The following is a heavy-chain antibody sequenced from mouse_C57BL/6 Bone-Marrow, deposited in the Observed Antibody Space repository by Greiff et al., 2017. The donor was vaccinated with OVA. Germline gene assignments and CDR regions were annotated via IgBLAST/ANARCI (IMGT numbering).Heavy chain of an antibody. D-gene: IGHD1-1*01. Sequence: VQLKQSGAELVRPGASVKLSCTASGFNIKDDYMHWVKQRPEQGLEWIGWIDPENGDTEYASKFQGKATITADTSSNTAYLQLSSLTSEDTAVYYCTTGDYGSSYYAMDYWGQGTSVTVSS. CDR1: GFNIKDDY. J-gene: IGHJ4*01. CDR3: TTGDYGSSYYAMDY. V-gene: IGHV14-4*01. CDR2: IDPENGDT.